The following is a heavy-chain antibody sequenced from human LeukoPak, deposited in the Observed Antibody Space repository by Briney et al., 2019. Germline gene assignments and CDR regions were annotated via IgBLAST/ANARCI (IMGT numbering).Heavy chain of an antibody. D-gene: IGHD4-17*01. CDR2: IRSKANSYAT. V-gene: IGHV3-73*01. CDR3: TRTYGDYASFENV. CDR1: GFTFSGSA. Sequence: GGSLKLSCAASGFTFSGSAMHWVRQASGEGLEWVGRIRSKANSYATTYAASVKGRFTISRDDSKNTAYLQMNSLKTEDTAVYYCTRTYGDYASFENVWGQGTTVTVPS. J-gene: IGHJ6*02.